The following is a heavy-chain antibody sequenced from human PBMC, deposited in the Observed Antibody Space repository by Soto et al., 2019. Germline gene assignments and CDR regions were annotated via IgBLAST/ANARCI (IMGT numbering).Heavy chain of an antibody. D-gene: IGHD6-13*01. Sequence: QVQLVQSGAEVKKPGASVKVSCKASGYTFTSYGISWVRQAPGQGLEWMGWISAYNGNTNYAQKLQGRVTMTTDTCTSTADMEMRSLRSDDTGVDYSARTSSSSTQAYLGPGTLVTVSS. CDR2: ISAYNGNT. CDR1: GYTFTSYG. V-gene: IGHV1-18*01. CDR3: ARTSSSSTQAY. J-gene: IGHJ4*01.